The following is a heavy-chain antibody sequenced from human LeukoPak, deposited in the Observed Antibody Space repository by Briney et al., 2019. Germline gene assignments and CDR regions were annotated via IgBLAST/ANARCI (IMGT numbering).Heavy chain of an antibody. Sequence: SETLSLTCAVYGGSFSGYYWSWIRQPPGKGLEWIGEINHSGSTNYNPSLKSRVTISVDTSKNQFSLKLSSVTAADTAVYYCARCSPHVRYDGSGFLRAYYYYMDVWGKGTTVTVSS. D-gene: IGHD3-22*01. CDR3: ARCSPHVRYDGSGFLRAYYYYMDV. V-gene: IGHV4-34*01. CDR2: INHSGST. J-gene: IGHJ6*03. CDR1: GGSFSGYY.